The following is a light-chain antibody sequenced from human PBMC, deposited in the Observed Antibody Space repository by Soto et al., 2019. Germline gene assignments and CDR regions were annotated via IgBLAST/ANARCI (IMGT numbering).Light chain of an antibody. J-gene: IGKJ1*01. V-gene: IGKV3-20*01. CDR1: QSVSSSY. Sequence: IVLAQSPGTLSLSPGERATLSCRASQSVSSSYLAWYQQKPGQAPRLLIYDASNRVTGIPARFSGSGSGTDFTLTISRLEPEDFAVYYCQQYGSTRWTFGQGTKVDIK. CDR2: DAS. CDR3: QQYGSTRWT.